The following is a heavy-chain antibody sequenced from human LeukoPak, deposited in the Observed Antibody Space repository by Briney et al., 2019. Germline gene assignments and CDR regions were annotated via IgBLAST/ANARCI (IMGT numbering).Heavy chain of an antibody. CDR2: LYYSGST. CDR1: GGSFSGYY. V-gene: IGHV4-39*01. J-gene: IGHJ4*02. Sequence: SETLSLTCAVYGGSFSGYYWGWIRQPPGEGLEWIGSLYYSGSTYYNPSLKSRITISVDTAKNQFSLKLSSVTAADTAVYYCARHEWGSSTCYFDSWGQGSLVTVSS. CDR3: ARHEWGSSTCYFDS. D-gene: IGHD2-2*01.